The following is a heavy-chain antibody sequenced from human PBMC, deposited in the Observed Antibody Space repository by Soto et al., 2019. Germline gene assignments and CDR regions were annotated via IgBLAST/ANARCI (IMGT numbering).Heavy chain of an antibody. J-gene: IGHJ5*02. CDR3: ARGFGCSSTSCYAWENWFDP. CDR2: MNPNSGNT. Sequence: ASVKVSCKASGYTFTSYDINWVRQATGQGLEWMGWMNPNSGNTGYAQKFQGRVTMTRNTSISTAYMELSSLRSEDTAVYYCARGFGCSSTSCYAWENWFDPWGQGTLVTVSS. D-gene: IGHD2-2*01. V-gene: IGHV1-8*01. CDR1: GYTFTSYD.